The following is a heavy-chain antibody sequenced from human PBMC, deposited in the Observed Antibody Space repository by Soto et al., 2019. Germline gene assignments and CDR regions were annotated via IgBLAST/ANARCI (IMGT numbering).Heavy chain of an antibody. V-gene: IGHV4-34*01. CDR1: GGSFSDYY. CDR3: ARGRRQQLVRSQYNWFDP. Sequence: QVQLQQWGAGLLKPSETLSLTCAVYGGSFSDYYWSWIRQPPGKGLEWIGEINHSGSTNYNPSFKSRVTISVDTSKNQSPLKLSSVTAADTAVYYCARGRRQQLVRSQYNWFDPWGQGTLVTVSS. CDR2: INHSGST. D-gene: IGHD6-13*01. J-gene: IGHJ5*02.